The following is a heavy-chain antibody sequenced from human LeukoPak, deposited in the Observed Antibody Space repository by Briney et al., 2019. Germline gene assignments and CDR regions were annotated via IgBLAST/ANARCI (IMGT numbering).Heavy chain of an antibody. D-gene: IGHD1-20*01. Sequence: ASVKVSCKASGYSFTSYGISWVRQAPGQGLEWMGWISAYNGNTNYAQKLQGRVTMTTDTSTSTAYMELRSLRSDDTAVYYCARVHNWNAGVEIPYYYYYGMDVWGQGTTVTVSS. CDR1: GYSFTSYG. J-gene: IGHJ6*02. V-gene: IGHV1-18*01. CDR2: ISAYNGNT. CDR3: ARVHNWNAGVEIPYYYYYGMDV.